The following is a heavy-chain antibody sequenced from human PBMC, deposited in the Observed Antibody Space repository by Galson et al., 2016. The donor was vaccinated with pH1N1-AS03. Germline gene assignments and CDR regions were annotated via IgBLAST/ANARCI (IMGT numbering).Heavy chain of an antibody. CDR3: ARGIYSAFEI. J-gene: IGHJ3*02. CDR1: WDSVSSNIDA. D-gene: IGHD2/OR15-2a*01. CDR2: TYWRSKWYN. Sequence: CAISWDSVSSNIDAWNWIRQSPSGGLEWLGRTYWRSKWYNDYAVTVKSRIIINPDTSKNQFSQQLNSVTPEDTDVYDCARGIYSAFEIWSQGTLVTVSS. V-gene: IGHV6-1*01.